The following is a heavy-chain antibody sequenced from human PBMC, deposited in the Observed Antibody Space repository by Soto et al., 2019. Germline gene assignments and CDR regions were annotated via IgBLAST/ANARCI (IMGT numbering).Heavy chain of an antibody. Sequence: EVQLVESGGGLVQPGGSLRLSCAASGFTVSSNFMTWVRQAPGKGLEWVSVMYAGGSIYYADAVKGRFTISRHNAKNTLYLQMNNLRSEDTAIYYCARALTVTATTYLDALDLWGQGTMVTVSS. J-gene: IGHJ3*01. V-gene: IGHV3-53*04. D-gene: IGHD4-17*01. CDR3: ARALTVTATTYLDALDL. CDR1: GFTVSSNF. CDR2: MYAGGSI.